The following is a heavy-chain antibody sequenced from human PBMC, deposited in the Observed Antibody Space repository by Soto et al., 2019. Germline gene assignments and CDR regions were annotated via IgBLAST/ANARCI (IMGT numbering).Heavy chain of an antibody. D-gene: IGHD6-13*01. J-gene: IGHJ6*02. Sequence: GSLRLSCAASGFTFSSYSMNWVRQAPGKGLEWVSYISSSSSTIYYADSVKGRFTISRDNAKNSLYLQMNSLRAEDTAVYYCARDLGYSSSWGYYYYGMDVWGQGTTVTVSS. V-gene: IGHV3-48*01. CDR3: ARDLGYSSSWGYYYYGMDV. CDR1: GFTFSSYS. CDR2: ISSSSSTI.